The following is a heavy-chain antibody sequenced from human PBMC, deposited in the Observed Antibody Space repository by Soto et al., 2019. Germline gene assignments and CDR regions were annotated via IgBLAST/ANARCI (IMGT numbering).Heavy chain of an antibody. Sequence: EVQLEESGGGLVQPGGSLRLSCAASGFTFSSYWMTWVRQAPGKGLEWVANIKGDGSEQYQVDSVKGRFTFSRDNAKKTLYVQMNSLRVEDTAVYYCARLTAAGGVDQFDYWGQGTLVTVSS. CDR3: ARLTAAGGVDQFDY. CDR1: GFTFSSYW. V-gene: IGHV3-7*05. CDR2: IKGDGSEQ. J-gene: IGHJ4*02. D-gene: IGHD6-13*01.